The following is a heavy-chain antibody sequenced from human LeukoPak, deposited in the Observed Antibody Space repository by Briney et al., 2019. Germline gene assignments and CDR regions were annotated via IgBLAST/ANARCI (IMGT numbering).Heavy chain of an antibody. CDR3: ARNIVGASSDRGYYYYYYMDV. J-gene: IGHJ6*03. CDR2: IDWDDDK. D-gene: IGHD1-26*01. CDR1: GGSIGSYYW. Sequence: TLSLTCTVSGGSIGSYYWSWIRQPPGKALEWLARIDWDDDKYYSTSLKTRLTISKDTSKNQVALTMTNMDPVDTATYYCARNIVGASSDRGYYYYYYMDVWGKGTTVTVSS. V-gene: IGHV2-70*11.